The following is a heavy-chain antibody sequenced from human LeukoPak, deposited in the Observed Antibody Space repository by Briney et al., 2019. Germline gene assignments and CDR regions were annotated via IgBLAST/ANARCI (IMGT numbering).Heavy chain of an antibody. CDR3: ASGRDSWGAQPKYYFDC. V-gene: IGHV4-4*07. D-gene: IGHD6-13*01. CDR1: GHSFSSYY. CDR2: IYPNGST. J-gene: IGHJ4*02. Sequence: SETLSLTCTLSGHSFSSYYWSWIRQPAGEGLDWIGRIYPNGSTNYNHSLKSRVTMSLDTSKNQFSLKVSSVTAADTALYYCASGRDSWGAQPKYYFDCWGQGTLVTVSS.